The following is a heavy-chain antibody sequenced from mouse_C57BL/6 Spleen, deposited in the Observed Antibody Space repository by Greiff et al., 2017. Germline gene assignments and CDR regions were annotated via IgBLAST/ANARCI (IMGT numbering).Heavy chain of an antibody. Sequence: DVKLVESGPELVKPGASVKISCKASGYSFTGYYMNWVKQSPEKSLEWIGEINPSTGGTTYNQKFKAKATLTVDKSSSTAYMQLKSLTSEDSAVYYCAGYYGSRYYAMDYRGQGTSVTVSS. CDR3: AGYYGSRYYAMDY. CDR2: INPSTGGT. V-gene: IGHV1-42*01. J-gene: IGHJ4*01. CDR1: GYSFTGYY. D-gene: IGHD1-1*01.